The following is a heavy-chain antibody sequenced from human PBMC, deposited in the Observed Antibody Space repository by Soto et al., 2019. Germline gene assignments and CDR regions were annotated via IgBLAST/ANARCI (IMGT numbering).Heavy chain of an antibody. J-gene: IGHJ4*02. CDR3: VNFGPFWSGYWHFDY. CDR1: GFTFSSYA. Sequence: EVQLLESGGGLVQPGGSLRLSCAASGFTFSSYAMSWVRQAPGKGLEWVSAISGSGGSTYYADSVKGRFTISRDNSKNTLYLQMNSLRAEDTAVYYCVNFGPFWSGYWHFDYWGQGTLVTVSS. V-gene: IGHV3-23*01. D-gene: IGHD3-3*01. CDR2: ISGSGGST.